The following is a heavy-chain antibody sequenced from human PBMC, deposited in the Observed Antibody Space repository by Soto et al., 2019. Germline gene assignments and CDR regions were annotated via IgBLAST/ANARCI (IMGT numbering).Heavy chain of an antibody. CDR2: ISGSGGTT. CDR3: ALNCGGDCYTNFDY. D-gene: IGHD2-21*02. J-gene: IGHJ4*02. CDR1: GFTFSNYA. Sequence: EVQLLESGGGLVQPGGSLRLSCAASGFTFSNYAMSWVRQAPGRGLEWVSAISGSGGTTYYGDSVRGRFTVSRDNSRDTLYLQMNSLRADDKDLYYCALNCGGDCYTNFDYWCQGTLVTVSS. V-gene: IGHV3-23*01.